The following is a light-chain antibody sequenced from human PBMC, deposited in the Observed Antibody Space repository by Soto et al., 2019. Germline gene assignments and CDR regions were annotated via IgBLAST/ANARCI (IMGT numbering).Light chain of an antibody. J-gene: IGKJ4*01. CDR1: QNVHSN. Sequence: EVVMTQSPATLSVSPGDGATLSCRASQNVHSNLAWYQQKPGQAPRLLIYDTSTSATAIPFRFSGGGSGTEFTLTFSSLQSEDFAVYYCQQYNNWPFTCGVGTKVEIK. CDR2: DTS. CDR3: QQYNNWPFT. V-gene: IGKV3-15*01.